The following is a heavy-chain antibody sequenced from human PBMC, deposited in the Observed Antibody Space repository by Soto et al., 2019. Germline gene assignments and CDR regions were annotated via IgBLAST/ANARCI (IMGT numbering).Heavy chain of an antibody. D-gene: IGHD3-9*01. J-gene: IGHJ3*01. CDR2: IYYSGST. Sequence: SETLSLTCTVSGGSISSSSYYWSWIRQHPGKGLEWIGSIYYSGSTYYNPSLKSRVTISVDTSKNQFSLKLSSVTAADTAVYFCGTNISQAAHFDIFFYAFDYWGQGTMVTVSS. CDR3: GTNISQAAHFDIFFYAFDY. V-gene: IGHV4-39*07. CDR1: GGSISSSSYY.